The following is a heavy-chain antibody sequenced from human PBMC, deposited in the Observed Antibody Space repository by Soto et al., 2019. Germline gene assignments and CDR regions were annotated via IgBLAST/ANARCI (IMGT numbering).Heavy chain of an antibody. J-gene: IGHJ4*02. CDR2: IDIGGNT. CDR1: GFSVTNNY. V-gene: IGHV3-66*01. Sequence: EVQVVESGGGLVQPGGSLRLSCAASGFSVTNNYMNWVRQAPGKGLEWVSIIDIGGNTYYADSVKDRFTISRDNSRNTLHLHMYSLRAEDTAVYYCARGRGSTGYLGREHYFDYWGQGTLVTVSP. CDR3: ARGRGSTGYLGREHYFDY. D-gene: IGHD2-2*01.